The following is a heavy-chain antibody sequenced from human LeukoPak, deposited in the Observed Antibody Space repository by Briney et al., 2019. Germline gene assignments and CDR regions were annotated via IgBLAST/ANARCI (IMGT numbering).Heavy chain of an antibody. J-gene: IGHJ5*02. CDR3: ARAWELRNYFDP. D-gene: IGHD1-26*01. CDR1: GGSFSGYY. CDR2: INHTGST. Sequence: SETLSLTCAVYGGSFSGYYWSWIRQPPGKGLERIGEINHTGSTNYNPSLKSRVTISVDTSKNQFSLKVSSVTAADTAVYYCARAWELRNYFDPWGQGSLVTVSS. V-gene: IGHV4-34*01.